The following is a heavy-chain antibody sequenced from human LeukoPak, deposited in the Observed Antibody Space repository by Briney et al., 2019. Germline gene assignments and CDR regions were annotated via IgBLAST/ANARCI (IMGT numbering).Heavy chain of an antibody. CDR2: ISPNSGDT. CDR3: ARGSPASGRFPFNY. V-gene: IGHV1-2*02. D-gene: IGHD6-19*01. J-gene: IGHJ4*02. CDR1: GYTFTDYY. Sequence: ASVKVSCKASGYTFTDYYMHWVRQAPGQGLEWMGWISPNSGDTKYAQNFQGEVTMTRDTSTSTAYMELNNLNSDDTAVYYCARGSPASGRFPFNYWGQGTLVTVSS.